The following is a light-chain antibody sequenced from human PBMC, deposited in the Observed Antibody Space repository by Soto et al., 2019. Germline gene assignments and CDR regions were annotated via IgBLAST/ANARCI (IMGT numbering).Light chain of an antibody. Sequence: QSALTQPASVSGSPGQSITISCTGTSSDVGGYKYVSWYQQHPGKAPKLIIYEVSNRPSGVSNRFSGSKSGNTASLTISGLQAEDEADYYCGSYTSSSTQVFGTGTKVTVL. CDR1: SSDVGGYKY. V-gene: IGLV2-14*01. CDR2: EVS. J-gene: IGLJ1*01. CDR3: GSYTSSSTQV.